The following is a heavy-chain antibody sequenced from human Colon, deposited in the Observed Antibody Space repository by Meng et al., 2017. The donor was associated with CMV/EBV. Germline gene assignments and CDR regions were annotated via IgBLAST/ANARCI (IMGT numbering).Heavy chain of an antibody. D-gene: IGHD4-23*01. J-gene: IGHJ5*02. CDR3: AKDRSAKTVAGS. V-gene: IGHV3-23*01. CDR2: ISGRGGST. Sequence: GGSLRLSCAASGFIFIDYAMTRVRRAPGRGLEWVSTISGRGGSTYYADSVKGRFTISRDNSKNTLYLQMNSLRADDTAVYYCAKDRSAKTVAGSWGQGVVVTVSS. CDR1: GFIFIDYA.